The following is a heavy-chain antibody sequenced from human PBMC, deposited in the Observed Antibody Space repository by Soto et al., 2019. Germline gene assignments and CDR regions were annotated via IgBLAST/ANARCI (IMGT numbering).Heavy chain of an antibody. CDR1: GFTFSSYA. Sequence: VGSLRLSCAASGFTFSSYAMSWVRQAPGKGLEWVSAISGSGGSTYYADSVKGRFTISRDNSKNTLYLQMNSLRAEDTAVYYCAKDLPPYYDILTGYYPYYFDYWGQGTLVTVSS. D-gene: IGHD3-9*01. J-gene: IGHJ4*02. V-gene: IGHV3-23*01. CDR3: AKDLPPYYDILTGYYPYYFDY. CDR2: ISGSGGST.